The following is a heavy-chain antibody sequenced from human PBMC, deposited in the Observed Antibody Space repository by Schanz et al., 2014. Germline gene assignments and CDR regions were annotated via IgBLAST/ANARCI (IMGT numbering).Heavy chain of an antibody. CDR2: INSDGSTT. J-gene: IGHJ6*02. CDR3: ARPLGPNCYYYGLDV. V-gene: IGHV3-74*01. Sequence: EVQLVESGGGFVQPGGSLRLSCAASGFTFSSYWMHWVRQAPGKGLVWVSRINSDGSTTIYAESVKGRFTISRDNAKNKLYLQMNSLRAEDTALYYCARPLGPNCYYYGLDVWGQGTTVTVSS. CDR1: GFTFSSYW.